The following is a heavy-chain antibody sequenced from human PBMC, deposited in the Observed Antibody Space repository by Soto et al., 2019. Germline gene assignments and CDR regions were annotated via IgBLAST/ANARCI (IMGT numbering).Heavy chain of an antibody. Sequence: GGSLXLSCAASGFTFSSYGMHWVRQAPGKGLEWVAVIWYDGSNKYYADSVKGRFTISRDNSKNTPYLQMNSLRAEDTAVYYSARDFVVGGPTINYYYGMXVWGQGTTVXVSS. CDR1: GFTFSSYG. V-gene: IGHV3-33*01. D-gene: IGHD1-26*01. CDR3: ARDFVVGGPTINYYYGMXV. CDR2: IWYDGSNK. J-gene: IGHJ6*02.